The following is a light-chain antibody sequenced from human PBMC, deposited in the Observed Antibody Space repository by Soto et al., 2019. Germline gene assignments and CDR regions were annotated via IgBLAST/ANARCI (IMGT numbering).Light chain of an antibody. J-gene: IGKJ1*01. CDR2: GAS. V-gene: IGKV3-20*01. Sequence: EILLTQAPGTLSLSPGERATLSCRASQSVSSSYLAWYQQKPGQAPRLLIYGASSRATGIPDRFSGSWSGTDFTLTISRLEPEDFAVYYCQQYGSSPWTFGQGTKVEIK. CDR3: QQYGSSPWT. CDR1: QSVSSSY.